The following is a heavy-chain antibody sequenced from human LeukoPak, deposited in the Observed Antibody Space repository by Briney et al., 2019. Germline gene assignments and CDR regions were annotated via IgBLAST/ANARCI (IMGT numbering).Heavy chain of an antibody. J-gene: IGHJ6*02. Sequence: KPSQTLSLTCTVSGGSISSYYWSWIRQPPGKGLEWIGYIYYSGSTNYNPSLKSRVTIPVDTSKNQFSLKLSSVTAADTAVYYCARERVYGSGSYYRYGMDVWGQGTTVTVSS. CDR1: GGSISSYY. CDR3: ARERVYGSGSYYRYGMDV. CDR2: IYYSGST. V-gene: IGHV4-59*01. D-gene: IGHD3-10*01.